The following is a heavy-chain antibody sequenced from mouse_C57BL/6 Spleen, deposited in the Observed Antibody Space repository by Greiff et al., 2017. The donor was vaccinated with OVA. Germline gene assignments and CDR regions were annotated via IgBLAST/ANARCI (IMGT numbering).Heavy chain of an antibody. CDR3: ARGYDYYAMDY. CDR2: IRNKANGYTT. D-gene: IGHD2-2*01. CDR1: GFTFTDYY. V-gene: IGHV7-3*01. J-gene: IGHJ4*01. Sequence: EVKVEESGGGLVQPGGSLSLSCAASGFTFTDYYMSWVRQPPGKALEWLGFIRNKANGYTTEYSASVKGRFTISRDNSQSILYLQMNALRAEDSATYYCARGYDYYAMDYWGQGTSVTVSS.